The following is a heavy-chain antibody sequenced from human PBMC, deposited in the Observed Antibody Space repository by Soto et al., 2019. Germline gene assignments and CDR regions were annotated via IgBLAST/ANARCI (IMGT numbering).Heavy chain of an antibody. D-gene: IGHD3-10*02. CDR3: ARNMDYYYGRGSGNGHGV. V-gene: IGHV1-2*02. J-gene: IGHJ6*02. CDR1: GYTFTAYH. Sequence: QVRLVQSGAEVKEPGDSVRVSCEASGYTFTAYHIHWVRQAPGQGLEWMGWINPKFGDTGYAQDFLGRVSRTSDMSISTVYMELSRLTSDDTAIYYCARNMDYYYGRGSGNGHGVWGQGTTVTVFS. CDR2: INPKFGDT.